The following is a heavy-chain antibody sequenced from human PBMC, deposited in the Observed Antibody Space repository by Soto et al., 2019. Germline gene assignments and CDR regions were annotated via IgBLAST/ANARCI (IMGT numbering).Heavy chain of an antibody. CDR1: GGSSSSYY. D-gene: IGHD3-3*01. CDR2: IYYSGST. V-gene: IGHV4-59*12. CDR3: AIRFLEWLKSPYDAFDI. J-gene: IGHJ3*02. Sequence: PSETLSLTCTVSGGSSSSYYWSWIRQPPGKGLEWIGYIYYSGSTNYNPSLKSRVTISVDTSKNQFSLKLSSVTAADTAVYYCAIRFLEWLKSPYDAFDIWGQGTMVTVSS.